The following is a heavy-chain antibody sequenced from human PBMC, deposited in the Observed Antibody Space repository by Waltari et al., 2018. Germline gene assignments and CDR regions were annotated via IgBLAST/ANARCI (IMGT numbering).Heavy chain of an antibody. CDR1: GFAFKSYA. Sequence: LLESGGGLVQPGGSLRLSCVASGFAFKSYAMTWVRQAPGKGLEWVATITALGSGTYYGDSVSGRCTISRDNSQNTLYLQVKSLSADDTAVYYCAKGVGASQFFDYWGRGTLVTVSS. D-gene: IGHD1-26*01. CDR2: ITALGSGT. J-gene: IGHJ4*02. CDR3: AKGVGASQFFDY. V-gene: IGHV3-23*01.